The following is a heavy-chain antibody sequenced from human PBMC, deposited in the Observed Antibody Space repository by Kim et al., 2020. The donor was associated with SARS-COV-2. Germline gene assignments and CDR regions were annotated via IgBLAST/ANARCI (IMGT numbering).Heavy chain of an antibody. CDR3: ARGYSSSSDFDY. J-gene: IGHJ4*02. D-gene: IGHD6-13*01. V-gene: IGHV3-30*01. Sequence: ADSVEGRCTVSRDNSQNTVHVEINDLRPEDTAIYYCARGYSSSSDFDYWGQGTLVTVSS.